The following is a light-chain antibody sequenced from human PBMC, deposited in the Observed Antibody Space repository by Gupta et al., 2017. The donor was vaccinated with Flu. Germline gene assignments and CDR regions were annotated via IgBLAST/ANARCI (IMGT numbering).Light chain of an antibody. CDR2: AAS. Sequence: DIEMTQSESSVSAFVGDRVTISCRASENIDSWLAWYQQKPGKAPQLLIYAASNLQSGVPFRFSGDGSGTDFTLTISSLQPEDFATYFCQQAKRFPLTFGGGTKVEI. J-gene: IGKJ4*01. CDR3: QQAKRFPLT. CDR1: ENIDSW. V-gene: IGKV1D-12*01.